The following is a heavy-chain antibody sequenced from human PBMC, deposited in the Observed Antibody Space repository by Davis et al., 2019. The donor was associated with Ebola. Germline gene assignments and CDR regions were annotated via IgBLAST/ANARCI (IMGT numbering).Heavy chain of an antibody. J-gene: IGHJ6*04. V-gene: IGHV4-39*07. CDR2: IYYSGST. D-gene: IGHD3-10*01. CDR3: ARGGWVWFGELLYYYYGMDV. CDR1: GGSISSSSYY. Sequence: MPSETLSLTCTVSGGSISSSSYYWGWIRQPPGKGLEWIGNIYYSGSTYYNPSLKSRVTISVDTSKNQFSLKLSSVTAADTAVYYCARGGWVWFGELLYYYYGMDVWGKGTTVTVSS.